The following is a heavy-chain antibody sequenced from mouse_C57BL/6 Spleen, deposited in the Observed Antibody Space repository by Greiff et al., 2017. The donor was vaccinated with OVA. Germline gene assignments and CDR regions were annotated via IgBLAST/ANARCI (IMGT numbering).Heavy chain of an antibody. J-gene: IGHJ3*01. Sequence: QVQLKQSGAELARPGASVKLSCKASGYAFTSYGISWVKQRTGQGLEWIGEIYPRSGNTYYNEKFKGKATLTADKSSSTAYMELRSLTSEDSAVYFCARWNFITTARGFAYWGQGTLVTVSA. CDR1: GYAFTSYG. D-gene: IGHD1-1*01. CDR2: IYPRSGNT. CDR3: ARWNFITTARGFAY. V-gene: IGHV1-81*01.